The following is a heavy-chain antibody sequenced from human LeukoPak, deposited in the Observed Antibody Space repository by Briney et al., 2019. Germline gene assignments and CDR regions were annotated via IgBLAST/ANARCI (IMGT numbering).Heavy chain of an antibody. CDR3: ARERPYYYDSSGQFDY. D-gene: IGHD3-22*01. CDR1: GGSISSYY. J-gene: IGHJ4*02. CDR2: IYYSGST. Sequence: PSETLSLTCTVSGGSISSYYWSWIRQPPGKGLEWIGYIYYSGSTNYNPSLKSRVTISVDTSKNQFSLKLSSVTAADTAVYYCARERPYYYDSSGQFDYWGQGTLVTVSS. V-gene: IGHV4-59*01.